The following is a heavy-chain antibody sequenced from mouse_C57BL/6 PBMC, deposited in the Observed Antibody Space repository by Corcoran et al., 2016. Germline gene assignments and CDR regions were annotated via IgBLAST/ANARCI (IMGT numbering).Heavy chain of an antibody. D-gene: IGHD2-1*01. CDR2: IFPGSGST. CDR3: ARVRYYGNYWYFDV. J-gene: IGHJ1*03. Sequence: QVQLQQSVPELVKPGASVKRSCKASGYTFTDYYIYWVKQRPGQGLEWIGWIFPGSGSTYYNEKFKGKATLTVDKSSSTDYMLLSSRTSEDSAVYFCARVRYYGNYWYFDVWGTGTTVTVSA. V-gene: IGHV1-75*01. CDR1: GYTFTDYY.